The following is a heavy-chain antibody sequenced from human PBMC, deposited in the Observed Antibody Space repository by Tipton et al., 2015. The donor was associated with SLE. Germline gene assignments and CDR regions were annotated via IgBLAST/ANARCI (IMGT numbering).Heavy chain of an antibody. Sequence: TLSLTCTVSGGSISSHNWSWIRQPPGKGLEWIGYIYYSGSTYYNPSLKSRVTISVDTSKNQFSLKLSSVTAADTAVYYCARDGYYYDSSHAFDIWGQGTMVTVSS. CDR1: GGSISSHN. CDR2: IYYSGST. D-gene: IGHD3-22*01. CDR3: ARDGYYYDSSHAFDI. V-gene: IGHV4-59*06. J-gene: IGHJ3*02.